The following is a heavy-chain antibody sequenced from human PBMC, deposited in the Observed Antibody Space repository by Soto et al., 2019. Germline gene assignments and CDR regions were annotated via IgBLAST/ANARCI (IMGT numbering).Heavy chain of an antibody. CDR2: ISGGGLNT. V-gene: IGHV3-23*01. CDR1: GFTFSGYA. CDR3: AKFPDFYYYGMDV. Sequence: EVHLLESGGGLVQPGGSQRLSCAASGFTFSGYAMTWVRQAPGKGLEWVSSISGGGLNTYYADSVKGRFTISRDNSKNTLSLQMNSLRADDTAIYYCAKFPDFYYYGMDVWGQGTTVTVSS. J-gene: IGHJ6*02.